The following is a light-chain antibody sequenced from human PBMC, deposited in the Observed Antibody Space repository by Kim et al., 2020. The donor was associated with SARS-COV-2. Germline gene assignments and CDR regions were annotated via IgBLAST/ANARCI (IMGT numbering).Light chain of an antibody. Sequence: GQRVSISCTGSSSNLGSNSVNWYQRIPGTAPRLLIYRNSQRPSGVPDRVSGSKSGTSASLAISGLQSEDEADYNCAAWDDSLNALIFGGGTKLTVL. J-gene: IGLJ2*01. CDR1: SSNLGSNS. V-gene: IGLV1-44*01. CDR3: AAWDDSLNALI. CDR2: RNS.